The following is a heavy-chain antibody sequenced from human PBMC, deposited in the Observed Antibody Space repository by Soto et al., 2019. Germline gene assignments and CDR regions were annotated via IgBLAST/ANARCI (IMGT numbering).Heavy chain of an antibody. J-gene: IGHJ4*02. CDR2: IKSKTDGGTT. D-gene: IGHD2-2*01. Sequence: EVQLVESGGGLVKPGGSLRLSCAASGFTFSNAWMSWVRQAPGKGLEWVGRIKSKTDGGTTDYAAPVKGRFTISRDDSKNTLYLQMNSLKTEDTAVYYCTTDLSIVVPAAIVDYWGQGTLVTVSS. CDR3: TTDLSIVVPAAIVDY. V-gene: IGHV3-15*01. CDR1: GFTFSNAW.